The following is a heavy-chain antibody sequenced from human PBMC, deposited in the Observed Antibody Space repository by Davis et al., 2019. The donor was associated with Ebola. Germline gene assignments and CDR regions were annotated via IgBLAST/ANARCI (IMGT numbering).Heavy chain of an antibody. Sequence: PSETLSLTCTVSGGFSSAYFWTWIRQAPGKGLEWIGYVYYTGSMKYNPSLKGRVTISEDAPNNRFSLNLTSVTAADTAVYFCAQTLSGWYRFWGRGIRVTVSS. V-gene: IGHV4-59*01. J-gene: IGHJ1*01. CDR1: GGFSSAYF. D-gene: IGHD6-19*01. CDR3: AQTLSGWYRF. CDR2: VYYTGSM.